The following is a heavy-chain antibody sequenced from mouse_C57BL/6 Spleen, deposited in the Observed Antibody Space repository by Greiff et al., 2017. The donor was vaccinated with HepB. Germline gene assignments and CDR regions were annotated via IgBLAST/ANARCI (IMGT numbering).Heavy chain of an antibody. D-gene: IGHD3-3*01. V-gene: IGHV7-3*01. CDR1: GFTFTDYY. CDR2: IRNKANGYTT. Sequence: EVKLMESGGGLVQPGGSLSLSCAASGFTFTDYYMSWVRQPPGKALEWLGFIRNKANGYTTEYSASVKGRFTISRDNSQSILYLQMNALRAEDSATYYCARSAGRYFDYWGQGTTLTVSS. J-gene: IGHJ2*01. CDR3: ARSAGRYFDY.